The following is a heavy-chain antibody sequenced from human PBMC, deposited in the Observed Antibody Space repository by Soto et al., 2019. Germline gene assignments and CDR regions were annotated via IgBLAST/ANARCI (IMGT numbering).Heavy chain of an antibody. CDR1: GGSISSSSYY. CDR3: ARGPKRTMIVAPSRVAAWFDP. V-gene: IGHV4-39*01. Sequence: SETLSLTCTVSGGSISSSSYYWGWIRQPPGKGLEWIGSIYYSGSTYYNPSLKSRVTVSVDTSKNQFSLKLSSVTAADTAVYYCARGPKRTMIVAPSRVAAWFDPWGQGTLVTVSA. CDR2: IYYSGST. J-gene: IGHJ5*02. D-gene: IGHD3-22*01.